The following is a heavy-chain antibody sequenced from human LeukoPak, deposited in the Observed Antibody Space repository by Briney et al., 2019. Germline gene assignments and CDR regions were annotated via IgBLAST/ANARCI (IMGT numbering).Heavy chain of an antibody. V-gene: IGHV4-4*02. CDR3: ARGVGPTTAQSTFDY. J-gene: IGHJ4*02. Sequence: PSGTLSLTCAVSGGSISSSNWWSWVRQPPGKGLEWIGSFYHSGSTYYNPSLESRVTISLDTSKNQLSLKLTSVTAADTAVYYCARGVGPTTAQSTFDYWGQGALVTVSS. CDR1: GGSISSSNW. D-gene: IGHD1-26*01. CDR2: FYHSGST.